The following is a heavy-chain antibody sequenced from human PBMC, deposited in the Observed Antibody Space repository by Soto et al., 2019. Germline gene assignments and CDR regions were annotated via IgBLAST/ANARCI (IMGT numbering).Heavy chain of an antibody. CDR1: GFTFINYG. Sequence: QVQLVESGGGVVQPGWSLRLSCAASGFTFINYGMHWVRQAPGKGLEWVAVIWYDGNNKYYADSVKGRFTISRDNSNNTLYVQMTSLRAEDTAVYYCARGLHSLFDYWGQGTLVTVSS. CDR3: ARGLHSLFDY. J-gene: IGHJ4*02. CDR2: IWYDGNNK. V-gene: IGHV3-33*01. D-gene: IGHD2-21*01.